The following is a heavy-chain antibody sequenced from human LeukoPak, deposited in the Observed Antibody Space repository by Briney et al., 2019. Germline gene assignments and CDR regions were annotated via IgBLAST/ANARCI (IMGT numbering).Heavy chain of an antibody. Sequence: GASVKVSCKASGYTFTNYHINWVRQATGQGLEWMGWINPNNGDSGFAQTFQGRVTITRDTAMTTAYMELSSLTSEDTAIYFCARTPSFTASGYDYWGQGTLVTVSS. CDR1: GYTFTNYH. D-gene: IGHD6-25*01. CDR3: ARTPSFTASGYDY. J-gene: IGHJ4*02. CDR2: INPNNGDS. V-gene: IGHV1-8*03.